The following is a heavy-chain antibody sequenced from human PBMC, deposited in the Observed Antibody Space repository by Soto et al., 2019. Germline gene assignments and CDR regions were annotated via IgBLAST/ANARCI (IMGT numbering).Heavy chain of an antibody. J-gene: IGHJ6*02. CDR2: IYYSGST. CDR3: ARSGNWDWDDYYGMDV. D-gene: IGHD1-7*01. V-gene: IGHV4-30-4*02. Sequence: SETLSLTCTVSGGSISSGDYYWSWIRQPPGKGLEWIGYIYYSGSTYYNPSLKSRVTISVDTSKNQFSLKLSSVTAADTAVYYCARSGNWDWDDYYGMDVWGQGTTVTVSS. CDR1: GGSISSGDYY.